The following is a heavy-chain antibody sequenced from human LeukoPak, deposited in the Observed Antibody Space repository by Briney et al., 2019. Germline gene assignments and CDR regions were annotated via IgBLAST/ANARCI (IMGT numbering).Heavy chain of an antibody. CDR3: ARDQYYYDSSGYYRFDY. CDR2: INHSGST. D-gene: IGHD3-22*01. CDR1: GVSFSGYY. J-gene: IGHJ4*02. Sequence: KPSETLSLTCAVYGVSFSGYYWSWIRQPPGEGLEWIGEINHSGSTNYNPSLKSRVTISVDTSKNQFSLKLSSVTAADTAVYYCARDQYYYDSSGYYRFDYWGQGTLVTVSS. V-gene: IGHV4-34*01.